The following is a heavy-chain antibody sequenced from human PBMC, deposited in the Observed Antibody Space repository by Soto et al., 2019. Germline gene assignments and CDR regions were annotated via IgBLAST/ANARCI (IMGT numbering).Heavy chain of an antibody. Sequence: GGSLRLSCAASGFTFSSYAMSWVRQAPGKGLECVSAISGSGGSTYYADSVKGRFTISRDNSKNTLYLQMNSLIAEDTAVYYCAKNSPYYYYYGMDVWGQGTTVTVSS. V-gene: IGHV3-23*01. D-gene: IGHD2-15*01. CDR3: AKNSPYYYYYGMDV. CDR1: GFTFSSYA. CDR2: ISGSGGST. J-gene: IGHJ6*02.